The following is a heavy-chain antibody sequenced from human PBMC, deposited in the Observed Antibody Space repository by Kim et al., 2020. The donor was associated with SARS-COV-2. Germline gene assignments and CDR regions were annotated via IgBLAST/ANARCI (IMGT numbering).Heavy chain of an antibody. J-gene: IGHJ3*02. D-gene: IGHD6-19*01. CDR3: ARHDGPQWLVTVGAFDI. Sequence: HTMRVPISLDTSKNQLSLKLSSVTAADTAVYYCARHDGPQWLVTVGAFDIWGQGTMVTVSS. V-gene: IGHV4-59*08.